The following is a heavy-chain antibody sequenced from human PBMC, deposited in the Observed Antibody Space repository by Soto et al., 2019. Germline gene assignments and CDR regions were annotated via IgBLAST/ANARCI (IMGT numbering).Heavy chain of an antibody. J-gene: IGHJ4*02. V-gene: IGHV1-69*13. D-gene: IGHD6-19*01. CDR3: ARCLVYSSGWYSVY. CDR1: GATFSSYA. Sequence: GASVKVSCKASGATFSSYAISWVRQAPGQGLEWMGGIIPIFGTANYAQKFQGRVTITADESTSTAYMELSSLRSEDTAVYYCARCLVYSSGWYSVYWGQAILVSVSS. CDR2: IIPIFGTA.